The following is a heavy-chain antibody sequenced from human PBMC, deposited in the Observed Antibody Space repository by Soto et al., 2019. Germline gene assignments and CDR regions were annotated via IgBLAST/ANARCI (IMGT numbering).Heavy chain of an antibody. D-gene: IGHD3-10*01. V-gene: IGHV4-59*01. Sequence: PSETLSLTCTVSGGSIRSYYWSWLRQPPGKGPEWIGFIYYTGRTTYNPSLKSRVTISLDTSKNQFSLNLTSVTAADTAVYYCARVWGGAFDIWGQGTMVTVSS. CDR1: GGSIRSYY. CDR3: ARVWGGAFDI. J-gene: IGHJ3*02. CDR2: IYYTGRT.